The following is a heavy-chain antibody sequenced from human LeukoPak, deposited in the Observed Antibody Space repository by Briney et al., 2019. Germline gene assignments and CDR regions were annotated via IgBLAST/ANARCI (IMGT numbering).Heavy chain of an antibody. CDR1: GYTFTGYY. V-gene: IGHV1-2*02. Sequence: ASVKVSCKASGYTFTGYYMHWVRQAPGQGLEWMGWINPNSGGTNYAQKFQGRVTMTRDTSISTAYMELSRLRSDDTAVYYCARDYFLGGYYYDISGMDVWGQGTTVAVSS. CDR3: ARDYFLGGYYYDISGMDV. J-gene: IGHJ6*02. CDR2: INPNSGGT. D-gene: IGHD3-22*01.